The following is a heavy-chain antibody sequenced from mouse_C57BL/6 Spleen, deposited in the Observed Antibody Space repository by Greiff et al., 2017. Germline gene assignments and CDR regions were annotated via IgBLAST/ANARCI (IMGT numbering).Heavy chain of an antibody. CDR3: ARGDYGSSYPDY. Sequence: VQLQQSGAELARPGASVKLSCKASGYTFTSYGISWVKQRTGQGLEWIGEFYPRSGNTYYNEKFKGKATRTADKSSSTAYMELRSLTSEDSAVYFCARGDYGSSYPDYWGQGTTLTVSS. CDR1: GYTFTSYG. D-gene: IGHD1-1*01. CDR2: FYPRSGNT. V-gene: IGHV1-81*01. J-gene: IGHJ2*01.